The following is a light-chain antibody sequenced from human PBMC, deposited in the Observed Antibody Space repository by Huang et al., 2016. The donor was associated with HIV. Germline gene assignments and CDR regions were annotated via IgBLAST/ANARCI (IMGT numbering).Light chain of an antibody. Sequence: EIVMTQSPATLSVLPGERATLSCRASQSVSSNLAWYQQKPGQAPRLLIYAASTRATDIPARCSGSGSGTGFTLTVSSLQSEDFAVYYCQQYNNWPRTFGQGTKVEIK. CDR3: QQYNNWPRT. CDR1: QSVSSN. J-gene: IGKJ1*01. V-gene: IGKV3-15*01. CDR2: AAS.